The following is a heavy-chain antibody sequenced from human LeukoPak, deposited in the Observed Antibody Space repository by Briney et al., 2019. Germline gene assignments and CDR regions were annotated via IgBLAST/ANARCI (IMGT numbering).Heavy chain of an antibody. CDR1: GFTFSSFD. Sequence: TGGSLRLSCAPSGFTFSSFDMHWVRQRPHKGLEGVALIKFDGSQKYYADSVRGRFTVSRYNSRNMLYLQLDSLRDDDTAVYFCARRLHDSGSYSADYWGQGTLVTVSS. CDR2: IKFDGSQK. V-gene: IGHV3-30*02. CDR3: ARRLHDSGSYSADY. J-gene: IGHJ4*02. D-gene: IGHD3-10*01.